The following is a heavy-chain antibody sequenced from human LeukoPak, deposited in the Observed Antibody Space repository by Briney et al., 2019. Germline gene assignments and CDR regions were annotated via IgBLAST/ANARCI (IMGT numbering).Heavy chain of an antibody. Sequence: GRSLRLSCAASGFTFSSYGMHWVRQAPGKGLEWVAVIWYDGSNKYYADSVKGRFTISRDNSKNTLYLQMNSLRAEDTAVYYCARDAFTMVRGVIITGYYFYYWGQGTLVTVSS. D-gene: IGHD3-10*01. CDR2: IWYDGSNK. CDR1: GFTFSSYG. J-gene: IGHJ4*02. CDR3: ARDAFTMVRGVIITGYYFYY. V-gene: IGHV3-33*01.